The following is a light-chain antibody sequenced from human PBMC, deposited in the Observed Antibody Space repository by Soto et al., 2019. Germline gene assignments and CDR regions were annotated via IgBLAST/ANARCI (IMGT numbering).Light chain of an antibody. CDR3: KQQTRPAWT. V-gene: IGKV4-1*01. CDR1: PIVLYYSTKKNY. Sequence: DLVVPQSPCSLAASLGKGATINCKSSPIVLYYSTKKNYIAWYQQKPGQPPKLLIYWVSTRLFGVPDRFRGSGSGTDFTLNISRVQAEDVAVYYCKQQTRPAWTFGQGTKVDIK. J-gene: IGKJ1*01. CDR2: WVS.